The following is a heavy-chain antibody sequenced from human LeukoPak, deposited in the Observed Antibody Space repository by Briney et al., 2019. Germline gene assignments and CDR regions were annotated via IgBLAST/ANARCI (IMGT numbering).Heavy chain of an antibody. V-gene: IGHV3-21*01. D-gene: IGHD3-10*01. CDR2: ISSSSSYI. CDR1: GFTFSSYS. CDR3: ASRRGVYRDWFDP. Sequence: GGSLRLSCAASGFTFSSYSMNWVRQAPGKGLEWVSSISSSSSYIYYADSVKGRFTISRDNAKNSLCLQMNSLRAEDTAVYYCASRRGVYRDWFDPWGQGTLVTVS. J-gene: IGHJ5*02.